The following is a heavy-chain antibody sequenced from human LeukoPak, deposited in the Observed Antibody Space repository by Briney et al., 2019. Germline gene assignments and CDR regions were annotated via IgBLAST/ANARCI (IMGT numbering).Heavy chain of an antibody. D-gene: IGHD3-22*01. CDR1: VGTFSRYT. CDR3: ATDASIYDRRGYSYLW. Sequence: SVKVSCKASVGTFSRYTISWVGQAPGQGLEWIGGIIPMLARANYAQKFQGRLTITADESSTPAYMQLSGLRSEDTAVYYCATDASIYDRRGYSYLWWGQGTLVTVSS. J-gene: IGHJ4*02. V-gene: IGHV1-69*16. CDR2: IIPMLARA.